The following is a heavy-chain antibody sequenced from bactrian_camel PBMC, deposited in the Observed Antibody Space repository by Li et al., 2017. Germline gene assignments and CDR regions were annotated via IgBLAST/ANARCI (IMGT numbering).Heavy chain of an antibody. CDR3: VNSAW. CDR1: GYISSRHC. D-gene: IGHD1*01. CDR2: IRRDGDE. Sequence: QLVESGGGLVQPGGSLRLSCTHSGYISSRHCMGWFRQAPGKAREGIAGIRRDGDEYYADSVKGRFTISRDNAKNTLYLHMNSLKPEDTAVYSCVNSAWGGQGTQVTVS. V-gene: IGHV3S31*01. J-gene: IGHJ4*01.